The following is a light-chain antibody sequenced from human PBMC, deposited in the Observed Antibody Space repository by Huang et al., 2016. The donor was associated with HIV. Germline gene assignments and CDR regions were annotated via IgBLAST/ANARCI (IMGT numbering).Light chain of an antibody. V-gene: IGKV1-8*01. Sequence: AIRITQSPSSLSASTGERVTITCRASQGIGSYLAWYEQEPWRAPRCLIYAASILEIGVPSRLSGHGSGADFTLTISGLQSEDFATYYSQQYYTYPRTFGQGTKLEIK. CDR2: AAS. J-gene: IGKJ1*01. CDR1: QGIGSY. CDR3: QQYYTYPRT.